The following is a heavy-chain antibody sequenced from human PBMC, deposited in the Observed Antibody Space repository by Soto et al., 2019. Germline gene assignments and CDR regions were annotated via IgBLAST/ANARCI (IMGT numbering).Heavy chain of an antibody. CDR2: IYPGDSAT. V-gene: IGHV5-51*01. CDR1: GYSFTSYW. CDR3: ARQPYRQNYYYGMDV. D-gene: IGHD3-16*02. Sequence: GESLKISCKGSGYSFTSYWIGWVRQMPGKGLEWMGIIYPGDSATRYSPSFQGQVTISADKSISTAYLQWSSLKASDTAMYYCARQPYRQNYYYGMDVWGQGTTVTVSS. J-gene: IGHJ6*02.